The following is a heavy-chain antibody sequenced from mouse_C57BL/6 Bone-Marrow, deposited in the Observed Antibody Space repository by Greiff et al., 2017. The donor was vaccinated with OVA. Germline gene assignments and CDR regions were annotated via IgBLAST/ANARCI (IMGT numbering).Heavy chain of an antibody. Sequence: EVKLMESGPGLVKPSQSLSLTCSVTGYSITSGYYWNWIRQFPGNKLEWMGYISYDGSNNYNPSLKNRISITRDTSKNQFFLKLNSVTTEDTATYYGARLRRGYYAMDYWGQGTSVTVSS. V-gene: IGHV3-6*01. CDR2: ISYDGSN. D-gene: IGHD2-12*01. CDR1: GYSITSGYY. CDR3: ARLRRGYYAMDY. J-gene: IGHJ4*01.